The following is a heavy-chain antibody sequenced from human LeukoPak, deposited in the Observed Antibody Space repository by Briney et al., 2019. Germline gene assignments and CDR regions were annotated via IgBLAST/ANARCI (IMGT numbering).Heavy chain of an antibody. D-gene: IGHD2-2*01. Sequence: SVKVSCKASGGTFSSYAISWVRQAPGQGLEWMGGIIPIFVKANYAQKFQGRVTITTDESTSTAYMELSSLRSEDTAVYYCASNRDIVVVPGRGIYYYYYYMDVWGKGTTVTVSS. CDR2: IIPIFVKA. CDR3: ASNRDIVVVPGRGIYYYYYYMDV. CDR1: GGTFSSYA. J-gene: IGHJ6*03. V-gene: IGHV1-69*05.